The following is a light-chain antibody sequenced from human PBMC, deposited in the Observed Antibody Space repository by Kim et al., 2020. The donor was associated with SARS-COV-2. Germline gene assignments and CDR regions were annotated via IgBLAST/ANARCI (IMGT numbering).Light chain of an antibody. CDR3: CSYAGSYTYV. J-gene: IGLJ1*01. Sequence: QSALTQPRSVSGSPGQSVAISCTGASSDVGGYNYVSWYQQHPGKAPKLMIYDVSKRPSGVPDRFSGSKSVNTASLTISGLQAEDEADYYCCSYAGSYTYVFVTGTKVTVL. CDR2: DVS. V-gene: IGLV2-11*01. CDR1: SSDVGGYNY.